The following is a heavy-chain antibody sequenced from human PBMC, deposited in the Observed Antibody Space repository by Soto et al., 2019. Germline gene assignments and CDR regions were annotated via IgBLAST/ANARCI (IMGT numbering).Heavy chain of an antibody. CDR1: GGSISNYY. J-gene: IGHJ4*02. D-gene: IGHD2-2*01. Sequence: SETLSLTYIVSGGSISNYYWSWIRQPPGKGLEWIGYIYYSGSTNYNPSLQSRVTISVDTSKNQFSLKLSSVTAADTAVYYCARAVLPATAPFDYWGQGTLVTVSS. V-gene: IGHV4-59*01. CDR2: IYYSGST. CDR3: ARAVLPATAPFDY.